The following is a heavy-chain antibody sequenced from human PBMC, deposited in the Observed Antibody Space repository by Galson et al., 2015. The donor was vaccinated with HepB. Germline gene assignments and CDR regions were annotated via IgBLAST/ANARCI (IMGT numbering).Heavy chain of an antibody. V-gene: IGHV3-7*03. CDR1: GFTFSSYW. D-gene: IGHD3-10*01. CDR3: ARGLLWFGEPDAFDI. CDR2: IKQDGSEK. Sequence: SLRLSCAASGFTFSSYWMSWVRQAPGKGLEWVANIKQDGSEKYYVDFVKSRFTISRDNAKNSLYLQMNSLRAEDTAVYYCARGLLWFGEPDAFDIWGQGTMVTVSS. J-gene: IGHJ3*02.